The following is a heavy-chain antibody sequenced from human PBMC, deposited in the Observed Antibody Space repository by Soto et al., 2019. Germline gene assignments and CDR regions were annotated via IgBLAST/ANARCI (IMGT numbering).Heavy chain of an antibody. CDR1: GFTFGSYA. D-gene: IGHD3-22*01. CDR3: AKNRYSSGYYFDY. J-gene: IGHJ4*02. Sequence: GGSLRLSCAASGFTFGSYAMSWVRQGPGKGLEWVSSISGTATNTYYEDSVKGRFTISRDSSKNTLYLQMNSLRAEDTAVYYCAKNRYSSGYYFDYWGQGTLVTVSS. V-gene: IGHV3-23*01. CDR2: ISGTATNT.